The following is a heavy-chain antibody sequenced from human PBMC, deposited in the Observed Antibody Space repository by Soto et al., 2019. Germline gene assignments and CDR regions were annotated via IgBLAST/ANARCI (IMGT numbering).Heavy chain of an antibody. CDR3: ARFPRTTDTFDY. D-gene: IGHD1-1*01. CDR1: GFTFSSYA. CDR2: ISYDGSNK. J-gene: IGHJ4*02. Sequence: XGSLRLSCAASGFTFSSYAMHWVRQAPGKGLEWVAVISYDGSNKYYADSVKGRFTISRDNSKNTLYLQMNSLRAEDTAVYYCARFPRTTDTFDYWGQGTLVTVSS. V-gene: IGHV3-30-3*01.